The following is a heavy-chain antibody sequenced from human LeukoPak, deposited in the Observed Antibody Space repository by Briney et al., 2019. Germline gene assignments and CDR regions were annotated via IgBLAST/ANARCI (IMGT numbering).Heavy chain of an antibody. J-gene: IGHJ6*03. Sequence: ASVKVSCKASGYTFTTYGISWVRQAPGQGLEWMGWISSYNGNTNYAQKFQGRVTITADESTGTAYMELSSLRSEDTAVYYCARFAGSDYYYYYMDVWGKGTTVTVSS. D-gene: IGHD3-10*01. CDR3: ARFAGSDYYYYYMDV. CDR2: ISSYNGNT. CDR1: GYTFTTYG. V-gene: IGHV1-18*01.